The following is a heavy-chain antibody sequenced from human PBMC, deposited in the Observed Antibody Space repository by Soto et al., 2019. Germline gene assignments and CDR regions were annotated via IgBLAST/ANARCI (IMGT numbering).Heavy chain of an antibody. V-gene: IGHV3-23*01. D-gene: IGHD3-3*01. Sequence: GGSLRLSCAASGFTFSSYAMSWVRQAPGKGLEWVSAISGSGGSTYYADSVKGRFTISRDNSKNTLYLQMNSLRAEDTAVYYCAKASLTNHDFWSGDYPLPGHYYYGIDVRGQGTTVTGSS. CDR2: ISGSGGST. CDR1: GFTFSSYA. J-gene: IGHJ6*02. CDR3: AKASLTNHDFWSGDYPLPGHYYYGIDV.